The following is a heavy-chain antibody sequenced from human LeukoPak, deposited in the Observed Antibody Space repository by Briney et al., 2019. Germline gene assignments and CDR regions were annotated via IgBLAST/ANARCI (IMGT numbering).Heavy chain of an antibody. CDR2: FDPEDGET. V-gene: IGHV1-24*01. CDR1: GYTLTELS. Sequence: ASVKVSCKVSGYTLTELSMHWVRRAPGKGLEWMGGFDPEDGETIYAQKFQGRVTMTEDTSTDTAYMELSSLRSEDTAVYYCATSPRISSGYSSFDYWGQGTLVTVSS. CDR3: ATSPRISSGYSSFDY. D-gene: IGHD3-22*01. J-gene: IGHJ4*02.